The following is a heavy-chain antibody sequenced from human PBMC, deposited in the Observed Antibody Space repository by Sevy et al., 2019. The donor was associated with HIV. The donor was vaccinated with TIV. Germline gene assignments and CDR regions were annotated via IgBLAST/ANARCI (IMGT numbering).Heavy chain of an antibody. CDR3: AKDLTGRYTSSSGDFDY. D-gene: IGHD6-6*01. CDR2: IRFDASTK. V-gene: IGHV3-30*02. Sequence: GGSLRLSCAASGFTFSNYGMHWVRQAPGKGLECVALIRFDASTKYYKDSVKGRFTVSRDNAKNILYLQMNSLRPEDTAVYYCAKDLTGRYTSSSGDFDYWGQGTLVTVSS. CDR1: GFTFSNYG. J-gene: IGHJ4*02.